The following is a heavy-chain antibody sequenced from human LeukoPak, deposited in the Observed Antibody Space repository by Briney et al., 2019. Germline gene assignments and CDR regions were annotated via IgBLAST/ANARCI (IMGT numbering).Heavy chain of an antibody. Sequence: GGPLRLSCAASGFTFSSYGMHWVRQAPGKGLEWVAFIRYDGSNKYYADSVKGRFTISRDNSKNTLYLQMNSLRAEDTAVYYCAKDQPSIAVAGTGPLFDPWGQGTLVTVSS. D-gene: IGHD6-19*01. CDR1: GFTFSSYG. V-gene: IGHV3-30*02. J-gene: IGHJ5*02. CDR3: AKDQPSIAVAGTGPLFDP. CDR2: IRYDGSNK.